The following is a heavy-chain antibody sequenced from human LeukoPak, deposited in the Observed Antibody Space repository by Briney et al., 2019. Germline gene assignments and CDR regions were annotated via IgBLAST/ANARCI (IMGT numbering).Heavy chain of an antibody. CDR2: INWNGGST. CDR3: ARGYYYYYYIDV. J-gene: IGHJ6*03. CDR1: GFTFDDYG. V-gene: IGHV3-20*04. Sequence: GGALRLSCAASGFTFDDYGMSWVRQAPGNGLEWVSGINWNGGSTGYADSVKGRFTISRDKAKNYLDLQMNSLRAEDTALYYCARGYYYYYYIDVWGKGTTVTVSS.